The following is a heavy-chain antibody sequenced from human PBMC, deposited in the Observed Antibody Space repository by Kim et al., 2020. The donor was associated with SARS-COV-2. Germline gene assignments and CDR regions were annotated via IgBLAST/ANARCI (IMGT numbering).Heavy chain of an antibody. CDR1: GFTFNNYA. D-gene: IGHD2-15*01. CDR3: ASSIAFLWCGGGLNVFD. V-gene: IGHV3-30*03. CDR2: ISYEGSIK. Sequence: GGSLRLSCAASGFTFNNYAMHWVRQAPGKGLEWVAVISYEGSIKYYADSLMGRFTVSRDSSHNTLYLQMRSLGPEVTALYYCASSIAFLWCGGGLNVFD. J-gene: IGHJ3*01.